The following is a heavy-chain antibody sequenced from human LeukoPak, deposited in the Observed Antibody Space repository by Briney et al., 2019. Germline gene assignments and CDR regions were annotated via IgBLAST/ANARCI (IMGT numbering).Heavy chain of an antibody. D-gene: IGHD6-13*01. CDR1: GYTFTSYG. CDR2: ISAYNGNT. Sequence: ASVKVSCKASGYTFTSYGISWVRQAPGQGFEWMGWISAYNGNTNYAQKLQGRVTMTTDTSTSTAYMELRSLRSDDTAVYYCAREQLAPTYYYYMDVWGKGTTVTISS. V-gene: IGHV1-18*01. CDR3: AREQLAPTYYYYMDV. J-gene: IGHJ6*03.